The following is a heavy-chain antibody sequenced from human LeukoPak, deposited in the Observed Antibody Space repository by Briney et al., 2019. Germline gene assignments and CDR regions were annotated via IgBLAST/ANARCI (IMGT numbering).Heavy chain of an antibody. Sequence: PGGSLRLSCAASGFTFSDYYMSWIRQAPGKGLEWVSYISSSGSTIYYADSVKGRFTISRDNAKNSLYLQMNSLRAEDTAVYYCARAGYYDSSGYQNYYYYYGMDVWGQGTTVTVSS. CDR1: GFTFSDYY. V-gene: IGHV3-11*01. J-gene: IGHJ6*02. CDR3: ARAGYYDSSGYQNYYYYYGMDV. CDR2: ISSSGSTI. D-gene: IGHD3-22*01.